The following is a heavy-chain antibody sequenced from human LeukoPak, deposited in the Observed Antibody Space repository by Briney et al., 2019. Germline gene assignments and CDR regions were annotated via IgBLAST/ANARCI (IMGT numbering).Heavy chain of an antibody. V-gene: IGHV3-53*01. CDR3: ATAAYDSGSYIVNHDY. CDR2: IYRDDTT. D-gene: IGHD3-22*01. CDR1: GFTFSSYS. J-gene: IGHJ4*02. Sequence: GGSLRLSCAAFGFTFSSYSMNWVRQAPGKGPEWVSVIYRDDTTYYADSVKGRFTISRDNSKNTLYLQMSSVRAEDTAVYYCATAAYDSGSYIVNHDYWGQGTLVTVSS.